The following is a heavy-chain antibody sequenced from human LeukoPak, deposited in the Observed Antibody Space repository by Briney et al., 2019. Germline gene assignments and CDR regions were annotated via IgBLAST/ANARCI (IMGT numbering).Heavy chain of an antibody. Sequence: PGGSLRLSCAASGFTFSSYAMHWVRQAPGKGLEWVAVISYDGSNKYYADSVKGRFTISRDNSKNTLYLQMNSLRDEDTAVYYCARDRYSSGYYYYYGMDVWGQGTTVTVSS. J-gene: IGHJ6*02. CDR2: ISYDGSNK. V-gene: IGHV3-30-3*01. D-gene: IGHD6-19*01. CDR3: ARDRYSSGYYYYYGMDV. CDR1: GFTFSSYA.